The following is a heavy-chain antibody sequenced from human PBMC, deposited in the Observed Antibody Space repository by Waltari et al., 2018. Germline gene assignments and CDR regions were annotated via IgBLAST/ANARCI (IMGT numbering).Heavy chain of an antibody. CDR1: GGTPGVPFSRHT. CDR3: TIATSHSFXP. D-gene: IGHD2-21*01. J-gene: IGHJ5*02. CDR2: YIPXIGVS. Sequence: QVQXVPXXAEVKKXGYSXQLSCQASGGTPGVPFSRHTLTWVRQTRETGLEWMXKYIPXIGVSDYAQKXHGRLSITADTSTTIAYXELSALTTXDTAVXYCTIATSHSFXPWGQGTLVTVS. V-gene: IGHV1-69*02.